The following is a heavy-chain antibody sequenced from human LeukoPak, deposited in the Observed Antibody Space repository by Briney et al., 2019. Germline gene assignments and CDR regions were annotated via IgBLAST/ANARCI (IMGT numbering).Heavy chain of an antibody. CDR3: ARGLLYDFWSGLDYYYYMDV. CDR1: GFTFSSYA. J-gene: IGHJ6*03. V-gene: IGHV3-30-3*01. D-gene: IGHD3-3*01. Sequence: PGGSLRLSCAASGFTFSSYAMHWVRQAPGKGLEWVAVISYDGSNKYYADSVKGRFTISRDNSKNTLYLQMNSLRAEDTAVYYCARGLLYDFWSGLDYYYYMDVWGKGTTVTVSS. CDR2: ISYDGSNK.